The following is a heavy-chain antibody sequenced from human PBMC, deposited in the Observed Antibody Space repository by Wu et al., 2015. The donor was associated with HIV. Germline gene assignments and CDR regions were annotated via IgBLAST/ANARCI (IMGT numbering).Heavy chain of an antibody. CDR1: GGTFNNFG. D-gene: IGHD2-8*02. V-gene: IGHV1-69*12. Sequence: QVHLVQSGAEVKKPGSSVKVSCKASGGTFNNFGISWVRQAPGQGLEWMGGIIPMLGTANYAQKFQGRVTITADEYTSTAYMELSSLRSEDTAVYYCARGGTSDKSLDYWGQGTLVTVSS. CDR3: ARGGTSDKSLDY. J-gene: IGHJ4*02. CDR2: IIPMLGTA.